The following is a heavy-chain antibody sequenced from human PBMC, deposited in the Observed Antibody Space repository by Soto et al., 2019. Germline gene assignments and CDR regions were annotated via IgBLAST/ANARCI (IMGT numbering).Heavy chain of an antibody. CDR2: ISGDNVNR. J-gene: IGHJ6*02. Sequence: QVQLVQSGVEVKTPGASVKVSCTAHGNKLRDYGVSWLRQAPGQGFEWIGWISGDNVNRRSSQRFQDRLTLTTDTSTNTAFLEVRSLRSDDTAVYYCGREGQQLAQEQYFQFNGVDVWGQGTSVTVSS. V-gene: IGHV1-18*01. CDR3: GREGQQLAQEQYFQFNGVDV. CDR1: GNKLRDYG. D-gene: IGHD6-13*01.